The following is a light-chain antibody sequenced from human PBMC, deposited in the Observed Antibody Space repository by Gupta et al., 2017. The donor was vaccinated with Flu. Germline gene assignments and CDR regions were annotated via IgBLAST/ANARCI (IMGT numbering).Light chain of an antibody. CDR2: GAS. J-gene: IGKJ1*01. V-gene: IGKV1-6*01. Sequence: GDRVTITCRASQGIRNDLGWYQQKPGKAPKLLISGASTLQSGVPSRFSGSGSGTDFTLTMSSLQPEDFATYYCLQDYNYPRTFGQGTKVEIK. CDR3: LQDYNYPRT. CDR1: QGIRND.